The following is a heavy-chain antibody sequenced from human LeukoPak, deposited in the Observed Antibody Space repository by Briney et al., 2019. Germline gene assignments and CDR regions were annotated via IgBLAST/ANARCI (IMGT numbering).Heavy chain of an antibody. D-gene: IGHD3-16*01. J-gene: IGHJ4*02. CDR3: ARGPTTYYFDN. V-gene: IGHV4-59*01. CDR2: IYYSGST. CDR1: GGSISGYY. Sequence: PSETLSLTCTVSGGSISGYYWSWIRQPPGKGLEWIGYIYYSGSTNYSPSLKSRVTISVDTSKDKFSLKLNSVTAADTAVFYCARGPTTYYFDNWGQGTLVTVSS.